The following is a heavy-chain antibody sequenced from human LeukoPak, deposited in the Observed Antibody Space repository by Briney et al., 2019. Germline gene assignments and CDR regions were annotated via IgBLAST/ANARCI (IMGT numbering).Heavy chain of an antibody. CDR2: IESGGST. D-gene: IGHD6-19*01. Sequence: GGSLRLSCAASGFTVSSNYMSWVRLAPGKGLEWVSVIESGGSTNYADSVKGRFTISRDNSKNTLYLQMNSLRAEDTAVYFCARESSDSRGWYHFDNWGQGTLVTVSS. J-gene: IGHJ4*02. CDR3: ARESSDSRGWYHFDN. CDR1: GFTVSSNY. V-gene: IGHV3-53*01.